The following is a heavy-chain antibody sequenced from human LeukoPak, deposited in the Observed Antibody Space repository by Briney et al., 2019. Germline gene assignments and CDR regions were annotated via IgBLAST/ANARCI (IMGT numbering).Heavy chain of an antibody. CDR2: INHSGST. V-gene: IGHV4-34*01. CDR3: ARAPSITMIVVVIRDAFDI. CDR1: GGSFIGYY. J-gene: IGHJ3*02. D-gene: IGHD3-22*01. Sequence: SETLSLTCAVYGGSFIGYYWSWIRQSPGKGLEWIGEINHSGSTNYNPSLKSRVTISVDTSKNQFSLKLSSVTAADTAVYYCARAPSITMIVVVIRDAFDIWGQGTMVTVSS.